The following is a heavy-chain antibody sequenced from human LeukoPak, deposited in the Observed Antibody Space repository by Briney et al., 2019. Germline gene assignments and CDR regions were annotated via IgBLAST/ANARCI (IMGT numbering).Heavy chain of an antibody. CDR2: ISDNGGST. CDR3: ARADYGDYEGY. Sequence: GGSLRLSCAASGFTFDDYGMGWVRQAPGKGLEWVSGISDNGGSTAYADSVKGRFTISRDNAKNTLYLQMNSLRAEDTAVYYCARADYGDYEGYWGQGTLVTVSS. CDR1: GFTFDDYG. D-gene: IGHD4-17*01. V-gene: IGHV3-20*04. J-gene: IGHJ4*02.